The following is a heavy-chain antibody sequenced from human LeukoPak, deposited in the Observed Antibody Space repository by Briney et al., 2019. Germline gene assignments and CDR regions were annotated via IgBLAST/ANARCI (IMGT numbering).Heavy chain of an antibody. CDR1: GYTFTSYY. Sequence: ASVKVSCKASGYTFTSYYMHWVRQAPGQGLEWMGIINPSGGSTSYAQKFQGRVTMTTDTSTSTAYMELRSLRSDDTAVYYCARDRVIDYWGQGTLVIVSS. CDR3: ARDRVIDY. J-gene: IGHJ4*02. V-gene: IGHV1-46*01. D-gene: IGHD3-3*01. CDR2: INPSGGST.